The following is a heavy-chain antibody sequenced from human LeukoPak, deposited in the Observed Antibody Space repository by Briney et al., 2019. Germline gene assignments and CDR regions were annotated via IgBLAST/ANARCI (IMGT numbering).Heavy chain of an antibody. D-gene: IGHD3-22*01. J-gene: IGHJ4*02. CDR2: IYASGST. V-gene: IGHV4-4*07. Sequence: SEPLSLTCTVSGGSISNYYWSWIRQPAGKGLEWIGRIYASGSTNYNSSLQSRVTISVDRSKNQFSLKLSSVTAADTAVYYCTRMSNYYDSSGYYQSLDYWGQGTLVT. CDR1: GGSISNYY. CDR3: TRMSNYYDSSGYYQSLDY.